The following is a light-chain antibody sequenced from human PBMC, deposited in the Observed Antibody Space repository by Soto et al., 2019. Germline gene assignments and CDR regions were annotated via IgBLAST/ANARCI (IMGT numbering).Light chain of an antibody. CDR2: GAS. V-gene: IGKV3-15*01. CDR1: QSVYSS. Sequence: ETVIRQSLPTLSASPGERGTLSCRASQSVYSSLAWYQQKHGQAPRLLIYGASTRATGIPARFSGSGSGTDFTLTISSLESEDFAVYYCQQRNSWPITFGQGTRLEVK. J-gene: IGKJ5*01. CDR3: QQRNSWPIT.